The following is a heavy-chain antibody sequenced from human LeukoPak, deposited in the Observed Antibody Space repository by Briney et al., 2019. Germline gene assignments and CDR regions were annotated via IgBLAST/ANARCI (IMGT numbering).Heavy chain of an antibody. D-gene: IGHD2-21*01. V-gene: IGHV5-51*01. CDR2: IYPGDSDT. CDR3: MRIVLRAFTI. CDR1: GYSFTSYS. J-gene: IGHJ3*02. Sequence: SGESLNTSWMGSGYSFTSYSIGWVRQMPGKGLEWMGIIYPGDSDTRYSPSFQGQVTISADKSISTAYLQWSSLKASDTAMYYCMRIVLRAFTIWSQATMVTVSS.